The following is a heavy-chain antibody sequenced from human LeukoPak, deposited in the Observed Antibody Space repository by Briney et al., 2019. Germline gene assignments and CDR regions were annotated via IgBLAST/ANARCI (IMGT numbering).Heavy chain of an antibody. Sequence: PGGSLRLSCAASGFTLRNYWMHWVRQVPGRGLVWVSRISGDGSGTNYADSVKGQFTISRDNAKNTVYLQINNLRAEDTAVYFCARYSSSSGGPSYFLDYWGQGTLVTVSS. J-gene: IGHJ4*02. D-gene: IGHD6-6*01. CDR3: ARYSSSSGGPSYFLDY. CDR1: GFTLRNYW. CDR2: ISGDGSGT. V-gene: IGHV3-74*01.